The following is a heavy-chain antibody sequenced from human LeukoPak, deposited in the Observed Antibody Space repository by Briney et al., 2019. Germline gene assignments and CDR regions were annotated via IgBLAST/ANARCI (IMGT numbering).Heavy chain of an antibody. CDR2: INHSGST. J-gene: IGHJ5*02. CDR1: GGSFSGYY. Sequence: KSSETLSLTCAVYGGSFSGYYWSWIRQPPGKELEWLGEINHSGSTNYNPSLKSRVTISVDTSKNQFSLKLSSVTAADTAVYYCARGGRIQLWLKGGNWFDPWGQGTLVTVSS. D-gene: IGHD5-18*01. V-gene: IGHV4-34*01. CDR3: ARGGRIQLWLKGGNWFDP.